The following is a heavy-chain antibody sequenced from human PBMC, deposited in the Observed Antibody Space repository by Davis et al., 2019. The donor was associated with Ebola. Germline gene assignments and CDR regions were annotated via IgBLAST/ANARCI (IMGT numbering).Heavy chain of an antibody. V-gene: IGHV3-21*04. J-gene: IGHJ6*02. D-gene: IGHD2-2*01. Sequence: PGGSLRLSCAASGFTFSSYSMSWVRQAPGKGLEWVSSIPSSGSSIYYADSVKGRFTVSRDNAKNSLYLQMNSLRAEDTALYYCAKDMDRSIVVVPALYYYGMDVWGQGTTVTVSS. CDR1: GFTFSSYS. CDR2: IPSSGSSI. CDR3: AKDMDRSIVVVPALYYYGMDV.